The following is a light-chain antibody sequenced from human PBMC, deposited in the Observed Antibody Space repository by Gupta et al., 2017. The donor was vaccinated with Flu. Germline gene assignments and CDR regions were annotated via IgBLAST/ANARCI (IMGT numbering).Light chain of an antibody. V-gene: IGLV2-14*01. CDR3: SSYTTSSTLV. CDR1: SSDVGAYNY. Sequence: QSALTQPASVSGSPGQSITISCTGTSSDVGAYNYVSWYQQHPGKVPKLMIYEVSNRPSGVSYRFSGSKSGNTASLTISGLQADDEADYYCSSYTTSSTLVFGGGTKLTVL. CDR2: EVS. J-gene: IGLJ2*01.